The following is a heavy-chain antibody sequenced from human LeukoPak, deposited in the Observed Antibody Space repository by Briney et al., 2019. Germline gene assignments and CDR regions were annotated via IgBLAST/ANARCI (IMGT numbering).Heavy chain of an antibody. CDR1: GYTFTSYA. V-gene: IGHV7-4-1*02. CDR2: INTNTGNP. J-gene: IGHJ5*02. CDR3: ARVHGDYARNARFDP. D-gene: IGHD4-17*01. Sequence: ASVKVSCKASGYTFTSYAMNWVRQAPGQGLEWMGWINTNTGNPTYAQGFAGRFVFSLDTSVSTAYLQISSLKAEDTAVYYCARVHGDYARNARFDPWGQGTLVTVSS.